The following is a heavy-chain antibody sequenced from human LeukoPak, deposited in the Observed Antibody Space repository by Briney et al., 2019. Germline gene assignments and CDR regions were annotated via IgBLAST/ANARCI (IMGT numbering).Heavy chain of an antibody. Sequence: ASVKVSCKASGYTFTSYYMHWVRQAPAQGLEWMGIINPSGGSTSYAQKFQGRVTMTRDMSTSTVYMELSSLRSEDTAVYYCARGGHYYDSSGYPTDAFDIWGQGTMVTVSS. CDR3: ARGGHYYDSSGYPTDAFDI. V-gene: IGHV1-46*01. D-gene: IGHD3-22*01. CDR1: GYTFTSYY. J-gene: IGHJ3*02. CDR2: INPSGGST.